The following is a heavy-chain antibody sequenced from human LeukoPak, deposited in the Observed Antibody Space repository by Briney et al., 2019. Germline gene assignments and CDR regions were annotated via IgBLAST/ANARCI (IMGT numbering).Heavy chain of an antibody. CDR2: MYYSGST. D-gene: IGHD2-2*01. CDR3: ARSQYQLVHY. V-gene: IGHV4-30-4*08. CDR1: GGSISSGDYY. J-gene: IGHJ4*02. Sequence: KASQTLSLTCTVSGGSISSGDYYWSWSRQPPGKGLEWIVYMYYSGSTYNNPSLKRRVTLSVDTSKNQFSLKLSSVTAADTAVYYCARSQYQLVHYWGQGTLVTVSS.